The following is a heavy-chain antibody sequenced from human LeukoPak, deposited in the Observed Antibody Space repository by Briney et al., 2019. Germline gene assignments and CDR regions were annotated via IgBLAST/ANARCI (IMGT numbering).Heavy chain of an antibody. J-gene: IGHJ4*02. D-gene: IGHD6-13*01. Sequence: GGSLRLSCAASGFTFSSYSMNWVRQAPGKGLEWVSSISSSSSYIYYADSVKGRFTISRDNAKNSPYLQMNSLRAEDTAVYYCARGKVIAAAGRPYYFDYWGQGTLVTVSS. CDR2: ISSSSSYI. V-gene: IGHV3-21*01. CDR3: ARGKVIAAAGRPYYFDY. CDR1: GFTFSSYS.